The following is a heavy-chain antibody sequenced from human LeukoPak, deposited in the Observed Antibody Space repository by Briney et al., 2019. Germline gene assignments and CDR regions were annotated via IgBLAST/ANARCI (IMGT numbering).Heavy chain of an antibody. Sequence: AGGPLSFSCAAPGLTFSGYGMSWLRQAPGKGLEWVANIKQDGGEKYYVDSVKGRFTISRDNAKNSLYLQMNSLRAEDTAVYYCARDRGFGQADVWGKGTTVTVSS. V-gene: IGHV3-7*01. CDR1: GLTFSGYG. CDR3: ARDRGFGQADV. J-gene: IGHJ6*04. CDR2: IKQDGGEK. D-gene: IGHD3-10*01.